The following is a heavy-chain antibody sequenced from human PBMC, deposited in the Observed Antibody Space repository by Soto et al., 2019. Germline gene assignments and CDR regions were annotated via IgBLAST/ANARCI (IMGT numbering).Heavy chain of an antibody. D-gene: IGHD6-19*01. CDR1: GDSISISSYY. CDR2: MYYSGST. V-gene: IGHV4-39*02. Sequence: PSETLSLTCTISGDSISISSYYWAWIRQPPGKGLEWIGSMYYSGSTYNNPSLKSRVTMSVDTPKKHFSLILSSVTAADTAVYYGARGRSSGWYNKYYYYGRAVWGKGTTVTVSS. J-gene: IGHJ6*04. CDR3: ARGRSSGWYNKYYYYGRAV.